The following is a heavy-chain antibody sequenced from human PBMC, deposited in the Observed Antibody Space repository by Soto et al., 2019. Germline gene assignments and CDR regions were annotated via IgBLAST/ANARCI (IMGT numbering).Heavy chain of an antibody. J-gene: IGHJ4*01. CDR2: IIPIFGKT. V-gene: IGHV1-69*01. Sequence: QVQLVQSGAEVRKPGSSVKVSCRASGDTFKNYAISWVRQAPGQGLEWMGGIIPIFGKTDYAQTFHGRVTINGDESTYTAHMELRGLRSDDTALYYCATSGYHYGPFDYWGRGLLVTVSS. CDR3: ATSGYHYGPFDY. D-gene: IGHD2-15*01. CDR1: GDTFKNYA.